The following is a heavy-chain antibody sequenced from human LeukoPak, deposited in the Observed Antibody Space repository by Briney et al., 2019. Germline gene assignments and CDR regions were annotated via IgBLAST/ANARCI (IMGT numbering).Heavy chain of an antibody. CDR2: IHGDGSTT. D-gene: IGHD3-22*01. Sequence: GGSLRLSCAASGFTFSSYWMHWVRQAPGKGLVWVSRIHGDGSTTTYADSVKGRFTISRDNAKNTLYLQVNSLRAEDTAVYYCARGDYYDSSGYSQYFQHWGQGTLVTVSS. CDR3: ARGDYYDSSGYSQYFQH. V-gene: IGHV3-74*01. J-gene: IGHJ1*01. CDR1: GFTFSSYW.